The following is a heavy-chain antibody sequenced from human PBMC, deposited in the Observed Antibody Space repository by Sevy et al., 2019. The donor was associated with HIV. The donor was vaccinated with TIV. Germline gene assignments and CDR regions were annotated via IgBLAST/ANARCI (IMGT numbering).Heavy chain of an antibody. V-gene: IGHV3-23*01. CDR1: GFTFSSFA. CDR3: PGPPPRVAPSSAALFGS. Sequence: GGSLRLSCAASGFASGFTFSSFAMSWVRQLPGKGLEWVSTINGRGGSTYYADSVKDRFTLSRDNSNNALFLQMDSLHPEETGPYYRPGPPPRVAPSSAALFGSWGQGTLVTVSS. D-gene: IGHD2-15*01. CDR2: INGRGGST. J-gene: IGHJ4*03.